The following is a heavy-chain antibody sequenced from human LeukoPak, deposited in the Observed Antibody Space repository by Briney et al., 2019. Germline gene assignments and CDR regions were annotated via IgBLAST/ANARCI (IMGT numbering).Heavy chain of an antibody. CDR3: ARDSGGAYCSGGSCYSEEAQNWFDP. Sequence: SETLSLTCTVSGGSISSYYWSWIRQPPGKGLEWIGYIYYSGSTYYNPSLKSRVTISVDTSKNQFSLKLSSVTAADTAVYYCARDSGGAYCSGGSCYSEEAQNWFDPWGQGTLVTVSS. CDR1: GGSISSYY. D-gene: IGHD2-15*01. CDR2: IYYSGST. J-gene: IGHJ5*02. V-gene: IGHV4-59*12.